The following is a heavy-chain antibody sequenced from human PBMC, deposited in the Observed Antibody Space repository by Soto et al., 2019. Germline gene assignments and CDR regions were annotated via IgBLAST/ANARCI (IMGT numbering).Heavy chain of an antibody. J-gene: IGHJ4*02. V-gene: IGHV2-5*02. CDR2: IYWDDDK. CDR3: AHTPMVSSFDY. CDR1: GFSLSTSGVG. D-gene: IGHD3-10*01. Sequence: QITLKESGPTLVKPTQTLTLTCTFSGFSLSTSGVGVGWIRQPPGKALEWLAPIYWDDDKRYSPSLKSRLTISKDTSKNQVVRTMTTMDPVDTATYYCAHTPMVSSFDYWGQGTLVTVSS.